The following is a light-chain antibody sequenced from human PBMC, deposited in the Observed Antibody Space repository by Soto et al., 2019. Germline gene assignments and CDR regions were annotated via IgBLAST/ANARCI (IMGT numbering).Light chain of an antibody. CDR1: QSISRW. V-gene: IGKV1-5*01. Sequence: DIQMTQSPSTVSASVGDRVTIAVLASQSISRWLACYQQKPGKAPQALIYDASSLKSGVPSRFSGNGSGTEFTLTISSLQPDDFATYYCQQYNTYSTFGQGTRLEIK. CDR2: DAS. J-gene: IGKJ5*01. CDR3: QQYNTYST.